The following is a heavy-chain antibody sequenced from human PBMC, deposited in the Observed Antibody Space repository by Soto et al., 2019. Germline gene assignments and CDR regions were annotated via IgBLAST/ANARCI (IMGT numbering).Heavy chain of an antibody. CDR1: GGSISSGNYY. V-gene: IGHV4-30-4*01. Sequence: SETLSLTCTVSGGSISSGNYYWSWIRQPPGKGLEWIGFISYSGSTYYSTSLKSRVTISVDTSKTQFFLKLTSVTAADTAVYYCARAWTATAGWANWFDRWGQGTLVTVS. CDR3: ARAWTATAGWANWFDR. D-gene: IGHD6-13*01. J-gene: IGHJ5*02. CDR2: ISYSGST.